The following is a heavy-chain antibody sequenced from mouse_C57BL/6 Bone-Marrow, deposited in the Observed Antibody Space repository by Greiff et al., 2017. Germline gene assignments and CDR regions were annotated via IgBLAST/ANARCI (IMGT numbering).Heavy chain of an antibody. J-gene: IGHJ2*01. D-gene: IGHD2-3*01. CDR2: IDPSDSYT. CDR1: GYTFTSYW. Sequence: QVQLQQSGAELVMPGASVKLSCKASGYTFTSYWMPWVKQRPGQGLEWIGEIDPSDSYTNYNQKFKGKSTLTVDKSSSTAYMQLSSLTSEDSAVYYCAIYDGYRGYFDYWGQGTTLTVSS. V-gene: IGHV1-69*01. CDR3: AIYDGYRGYFDY.